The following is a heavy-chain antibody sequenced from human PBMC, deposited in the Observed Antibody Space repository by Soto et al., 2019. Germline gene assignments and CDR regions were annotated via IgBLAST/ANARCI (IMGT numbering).Heavy chain of an antibody. CDR1: GGSISSGDYY. Sequence: QVQLQESGPGLVKPSQTLSLTCTVSGGSISSGDYYWSWIRQPPGKGLEWIGYIYYSGSTYYNPSLQSRVTISVDTSKNQFSLKLSSVTAADTAVYYCARATVTTEGWFDPWGQGTLVTVSS. D-gene: IGHD4-17*01. CDR3: ARATVTTEGWFDP. CDR2: IYYSGST. J-gene: IGHJ5*02. V-gene: IGHV4-30-4*01.